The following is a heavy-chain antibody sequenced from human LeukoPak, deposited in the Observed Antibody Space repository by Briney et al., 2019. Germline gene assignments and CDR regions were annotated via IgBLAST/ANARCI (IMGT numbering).Heavy chain of an antibody. CDR3: ARDRLITIFGVVKPLLQFDP. Sequence: SVKVSCKASGGTFSSYVISWVRQAPGQGLEWMGGIIPIFGTANYAQKFQGRVTITADESTSTAYMELSSLRSEDTAVYYCARDRLITIFGVVKPLLQFDPWGQGTLVTVSS. V-gene: IGHV1-69*01. D-gene: IGHD3-3*01. J-gene: IGHJ5*02. CDR1: GGTFSSYV. CDR2: IIPIFGTA.